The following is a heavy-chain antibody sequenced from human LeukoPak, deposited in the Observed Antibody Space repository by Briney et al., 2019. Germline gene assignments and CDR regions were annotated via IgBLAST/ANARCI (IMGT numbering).Heavy chain of an antibody. CDR3: ARDPNLYSGTYDTY. D-gene: IGHD1-26*01. V-gene: IGHV3-7*03. CDR2: IKQDGSEI. Sequence: GGSLRLSCAASGFTLRSYWMTWVRQAPGKGLEWVANIKQDGSEIHYVDSVKGRFTISRDNAKNSLHLQMNSLRAEDTAVYYCARDPNLYSGTYDTYWGQGTLVTVSS. CDR1: GFTLRSYW. J-gene: IGHJ4*02.